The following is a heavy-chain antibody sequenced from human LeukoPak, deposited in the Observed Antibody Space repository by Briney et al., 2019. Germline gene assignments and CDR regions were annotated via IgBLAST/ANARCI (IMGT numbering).Heavy chain of an antibody. CDR1: GGSISSGGYS. CDR2: IYHSGST. CDR3: AREITGADAFDI. Sequence: PSETLSLTCAVSGGSISSGGYSWSWIRQPPGKGLEWIGYIYHSGSTYYNPSLKSRVTISVDRSKNQLSLKLSSVTAADTAVYYCAREITGADAFDIWGQGTMVTVSS. J-gene: IGHJ3*02. D-gene: IGHD5-24*01. V-gene: IGHV4-30-2*01.